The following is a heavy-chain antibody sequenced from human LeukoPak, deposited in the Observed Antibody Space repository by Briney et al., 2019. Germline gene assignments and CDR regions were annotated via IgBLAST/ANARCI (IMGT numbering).Heavy chain of an antibody. CDR3: ARTYGDYIAAFDY. V-gene: IGHV4-38-2*02. CDR1: GYSISSGYS. CDR2: IYHSGST. D-gene: IGHD4-17*01. J-gene: IGHJ4*02. Sequence: SETLSLTCTVSGYSISSGYSWGWIRQPPGKGLEWIGSIYHSGSTYYNPSLKSRVTISVDTSKNQFSLKLSSVTAADTAVYYCARTYGDYIAAFDYWGQGTLVTVSS.